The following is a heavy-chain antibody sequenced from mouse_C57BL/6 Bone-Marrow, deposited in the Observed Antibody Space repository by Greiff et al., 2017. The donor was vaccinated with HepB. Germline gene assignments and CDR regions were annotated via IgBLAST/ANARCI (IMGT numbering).Heavy chain of an antibody. Sequence: VHLVESGAELARPGASVKLSCKASGYTFTSYGISWVKQRTGQGLEWIGEIYPRSGNTYYNEKFKGKATLTADKSSSTAYMELRSLTSEDSAVYFCARPLAITTVVVDYWGQGTTLTVSS. CDR3: ARPLAITTVVVDY. CDR2: IYPRSGNT. CDR1: GYTFTSYG. J-gene: IGHJ2*01. V-gene: IGHV1-81*01. D-gene: IGHD1-1*01.